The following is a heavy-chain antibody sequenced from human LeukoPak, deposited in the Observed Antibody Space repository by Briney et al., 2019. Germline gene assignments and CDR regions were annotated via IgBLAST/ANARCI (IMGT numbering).Heavy chain of an antibody. V-gene: IGHV3-21*01. Sequence: PGGSLRLSCAASGFTFSSYSMNWVRQAPGKGLEWVSSISSSSSYIYYADSVKGRFTISRDNAKNSLYLQMNSLRAEDTAVYYCARAEGRWLRRDNWFDPWGQGTLVTVSS. D-gene: IGHD4-23*01. CDR3: ARAEGRWLRRDNWFDP. J-gene: IGHJ5*02. CDR2: ISSSSSYI. CDR1: GFTFSSYS.